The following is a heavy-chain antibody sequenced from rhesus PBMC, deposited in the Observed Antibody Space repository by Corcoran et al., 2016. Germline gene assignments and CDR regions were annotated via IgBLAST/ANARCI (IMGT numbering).Heavy chain of an antibody. CDR2: ISGCGGGT. CDR1: GGSIRSNW. CDR3: ARKVGVVSAKNRFDV. J-gene: IGHJ5-1*01. D-gene: IGHD2-39*02. Sequence: QLQLQESGPGLVKPSETLSLTCAVSGGSIRSNWWSWIRQPPGKGLEWIGRISGCGGGTSNNPYLKSRVTISTDTSKNKFSLKRSSVTAADTAVDYWARKVGVVSAKNRFDVWGPGVLVTVSA. V-gene: IGHV4-57*02.